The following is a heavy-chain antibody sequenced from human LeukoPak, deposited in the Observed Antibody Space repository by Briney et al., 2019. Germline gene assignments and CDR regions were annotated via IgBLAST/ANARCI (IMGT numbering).Heavy chain of an antibody. CDR2: IYHSGST. CDR3: ARMRYSGSQGGYFDY. D-gene: IGHD3-10*01. J-gene: IGHJ4*02. Sequence: SGTLSLTCAVSGGSISSSNWWSWVRQPPGKGLEWIGEIYHSGSTNCNPSLKSRVTISVDKSKNQFSLKLSSVTAADTAVYYCARMRYSGSQGGYFDYWGQGTLVTVSS. V-gene: IGHV4-4*02. CDR1: GGSISSSNW.